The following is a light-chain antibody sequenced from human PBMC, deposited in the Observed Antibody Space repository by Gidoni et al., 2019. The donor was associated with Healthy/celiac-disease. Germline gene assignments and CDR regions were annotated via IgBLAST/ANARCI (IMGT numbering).Light chain of an antibody. CDR1: SSDVGSYNL. CDR3: CSYAGSPYV. Sequence: QSALTQPASVSWSLGQSITISCTGTSSDVGSYNLVSWYQQHPGKAPKLMIYEVSKRPSGVSNRFSGSKSGNTASLTISGLQAEDEADYYCCSYAGSPYVFGTGTKVTVL. V-gene: IGLV2-23*02. CDR2: EVS. J-gene: IGLJ1*01.